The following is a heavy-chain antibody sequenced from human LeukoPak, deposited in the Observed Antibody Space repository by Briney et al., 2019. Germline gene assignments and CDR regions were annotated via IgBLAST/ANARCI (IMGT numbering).Heavy chain of an antibody. D-gene: IGHD2-15*01. J-gene: IGHJ4*02. CDR2: INHSGST. CDR3: ARGHVYCSGGSRSLTGFDS. V-gene: IGHV4-34*01. CDR1: GGSFSDYF. Sequence: SETLSLTCAVYGGSFSDYFWTWIRQPPGMGLEWIGEINHSGSTNYNPSLKSRVTILVDTSKNQFSLKLNSVTAADTALYYCARGHVYCSGGSRSLTGFDSWGQGTLVTVSS.